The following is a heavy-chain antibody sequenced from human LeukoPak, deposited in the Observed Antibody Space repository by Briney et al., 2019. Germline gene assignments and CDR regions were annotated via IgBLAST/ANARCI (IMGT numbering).Heavy chain of an antibody. CDR1: GFTFSSYD. V-gene: IGHV3-33*01. D-gene: IGHD5-12*01. J-gene: IGHJ4*02. Sequence: GGSLRLSCAASGFTFSSYDMHWVRQAPGKGLEWVAVIWDAGSNKYYADSVKGRFTISRDNSKNTLYLQMNSLRAEDTAVYYCARGEIVAVSYFAYWGQGTLVTVSS. CDR3: ARGEIVAVSYFAY. CDR2: IWDAGSNK.